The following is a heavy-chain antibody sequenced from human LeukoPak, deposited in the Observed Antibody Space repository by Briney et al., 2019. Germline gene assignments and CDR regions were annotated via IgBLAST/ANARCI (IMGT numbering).Heavy chain of an antibody. Sequence: ASVKVSCKASGYTFTGYYMHWVRQAPGQGLEGMGWINPNSGGTNYAQKFQGRVTMTRDTSIRTAYMELSRLRSDDTAVYYCARVAGSGSYYNVFSASDYWGQGTLVTVSS. CDR3: ARVAGSGSYYNVFSASDY. J-gene: IGHJ4*02. D-gene: IGHD3-10*01. CDR1: GYTFTGYY. CDR2: INPNSGGT. V-gene: IGHV1-2*02.